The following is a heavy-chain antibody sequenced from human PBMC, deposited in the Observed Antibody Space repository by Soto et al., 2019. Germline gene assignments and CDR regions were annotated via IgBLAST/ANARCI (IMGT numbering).Heavy chain of an antibody. Sequence: PGGSLRLSCAASGFTFSSYWMTWVRQAPEKGLEWVAQINQDGSEFYYVDSVKGRFTTSRDNAKNSLTLQMNSLRAEDTAVYYCVRPTVGGRTPDYFDYWGQGT. J-gene: IGHJ4*02. D-gene: IGHD6-19*01. CDR3: VRPTVGGRTPDYFDY. CDR1: GFTFSSYW. V-gene: IGHV3-7*01. CDR2: INQDGSEF.